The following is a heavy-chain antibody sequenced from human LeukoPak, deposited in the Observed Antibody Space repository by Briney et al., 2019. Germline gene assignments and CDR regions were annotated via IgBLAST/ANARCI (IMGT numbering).Heavy chain of an antibody. J-gene: IGHJ4*02. CDR3: AGESSYSSSPTYYFDY. CDR2: IYYSGST. CDR1: GGSTSTSRYH. Sequence: SETLSLTCSVSGGSTSTSRYHWGWIRQPPGKGLEWIGSIYYSGSTYYNPSLKSRVTISVDTSKNQFSLKLSSVTAADTAVYYCAGESSYSSSPTYYFDYWGQGTLVTVSS. V-gene: IGHV4-39*07. D-gene: IGHD6-6*01.